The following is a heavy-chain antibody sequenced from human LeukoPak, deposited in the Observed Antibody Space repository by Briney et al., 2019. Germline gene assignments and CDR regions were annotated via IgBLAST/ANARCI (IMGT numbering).Heavy chain of an antibody. Sequence: GGSLRLSCAASGFTFRTYWMSWVRQAPGKGLEWVANIKQDGSETYYVDSVKGRFTISRDNAKNSLYLQITSLRAEDTGVYYCARHIIVVVVAGTYYYAMDVWGQGTTVTVSS. D-gene: IGHD2-15*01. CDR3: ARHIIVVVVAGTYYYAMDV. CDR1: GFTFRTYW. V-gene: IGHV3-7*03. CDR2: IKQDGSET. J-gene: IGHJ6*02.